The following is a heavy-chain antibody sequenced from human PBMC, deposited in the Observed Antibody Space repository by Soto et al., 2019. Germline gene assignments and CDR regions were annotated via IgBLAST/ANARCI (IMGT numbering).Heavy chain of an antibody. J-gene: IGHJ4*02. CDR1: GFSLSTSGVG. CDR2: IYWDDAK. D-gene: IGHD3-16*01. V-gene: IGHV2-5*02. CDR3: AHKGGGDRILDY. Sequence: QITLKESGPTLVKPTQTLTLTCTFSGFSLSTSGVGAGWIRQPPGKALEWLALIYWDDAKHYSPSLKSRLTITKDTPKNPGVLKMANMDPVDTGTYYCAHKGGGDRILDYWGQGTLVTVSS.